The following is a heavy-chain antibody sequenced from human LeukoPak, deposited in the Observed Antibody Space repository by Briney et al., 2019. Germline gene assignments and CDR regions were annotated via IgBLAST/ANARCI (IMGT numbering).Heavy chain of an antibody. CDR3: SGYCSGDSCYLFYY. CDR2: ISYDGSNK. J-gene: IGHJ4*02. CDR1: GFTFSSYG. Sequence: GGSLRLSCAASGFTFSSYGMHWVRQAPGKGLEWVAVISYDGSNKYYADSVKGRFTISRDNSKNTLYLQMNSLRAEDTAVYYCSGYCSGDSCYLFYYWGQGALVTVSS. D-gene: IGHD2-15*01. V-gene: IGHV3-30*03.